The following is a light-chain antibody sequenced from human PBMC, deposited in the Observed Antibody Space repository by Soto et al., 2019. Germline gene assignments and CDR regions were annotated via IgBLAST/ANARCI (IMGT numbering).Light chain of an antibody. CDR3: CSYAGSYTRWV. Sequence: QSVLTQPRSVSGSPGQSVTISCTGTSSDVGGYNYVSWYQQHPGKAPKLMIYDVSKRPSGVPDRFSGSKSGNTASLTISGLQAEDEADYYCCSYAGSYTRWVFGTGTQLTVL. V-gene: IGLV2-11*01. CDR2: DVS. J-gene: IGLJ1*01. CDR1: SSDVGGYNY.